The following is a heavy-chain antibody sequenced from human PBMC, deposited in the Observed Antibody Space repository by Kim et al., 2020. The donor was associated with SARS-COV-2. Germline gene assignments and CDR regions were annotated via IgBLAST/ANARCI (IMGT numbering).Heavy chain of an antibody. V-gene: IGHV3-7*03. J-gene: IGHJ3*02. D-gene: IGHD3-22*01. CDR2: IPQDGSEK. CDR1: EFTFSDYW. Sequence: GGSLRLSCAASEFTFSDYWMNWVRQAPGKGLEWVANIPQDGSEKNYVDSVKGRFTISRDKAKNTLYLQMNSLRAEDTAVYYCVRYYETSGYYDAFDIWGLGAMVTVSS. CDR3: VRYYETSGYYDAFDI.